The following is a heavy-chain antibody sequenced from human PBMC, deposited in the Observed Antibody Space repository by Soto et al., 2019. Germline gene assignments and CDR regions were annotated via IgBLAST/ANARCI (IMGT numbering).Heavy chain of an antibody. CDR1: EGTFNSYA. D-gene: IGHD6-13*01. Sequence: QAQVVQSGAEVRKPGSSVKLSCKASEGTFNSYAIAWVRHAPGQGLEWMGGIIPYYNTLNYAQKFQDRVTITADDSTNTVYMELSSLRSDDTAVYFCASGASRWYPYCLDSWAQGTLVTVSS. CDR3: ASGASRWYPYCLDS. CDR2: IIPYYNTL. J-gene: IGHJ4*02. V-gene: IGHV1-69*01.